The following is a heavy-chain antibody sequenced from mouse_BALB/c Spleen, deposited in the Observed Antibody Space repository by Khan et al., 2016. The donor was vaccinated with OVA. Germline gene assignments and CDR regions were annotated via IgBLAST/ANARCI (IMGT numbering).Heavy chain of an antibody. CDR2: INTYTGEP. Sequence: QIQLVQSGPELKKPGETVKISCKASGYTFTNYGMNWVKQSPGKALKWMGWINTYTGEPTYADDFKGRFAFSLETSASTAYLQINNLKNEDTATYFGERPPYFSYTLGHWGQGTSVTVSS. J-gene: IGHJ4*01. D-gene: IGHD2-10*01. V-gene: IGHV9-3-1*01. CDR3: ERPPYFSYTLGH. CDR1: GYTFTNYG.